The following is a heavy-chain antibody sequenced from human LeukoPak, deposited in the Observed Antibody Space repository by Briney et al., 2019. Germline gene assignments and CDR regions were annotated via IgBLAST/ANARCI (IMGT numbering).Heavy chain of an antibody. CDR1: GGSISSSSYY. D-gene: IGHD4-11*01. J-gene: IGHJ4*02. V-gene: IGHV4-39*01. Sequence: PSETLSLTCTVPGGSISSSSYYWGWIRQPPGKGLEWIGSIYYSGSTYYNPSLKSRVTISVDTSKNQFSLKLSSVTAADTAVYYCARGLQSTLGYDYWGQGTLVTVSS. CDR2: IYYSGST. CDR3: ARGLQSTLGYDY.